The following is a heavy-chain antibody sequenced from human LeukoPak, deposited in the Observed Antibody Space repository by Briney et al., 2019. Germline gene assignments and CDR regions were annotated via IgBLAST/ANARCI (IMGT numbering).Heavy chain of an antibody. J-gene: IGHJ4*02. V-gene: IGHV1-24*01. CDR3: ATEGIAAAGTPY. D-gene: IGHD6-13*01. CDR2: FDPEDGET. Sequence: GASVTVSCKVSGYTLTELSMHWVRQAPGKGLEWMGGFDPEDGETIYAQKFQGRVTMTEDTSTDTAYMELSSLGSEDTAVYYCATEGIAAAGTPYWGQGTLVTVSS. CDR1: GYTLTELS.